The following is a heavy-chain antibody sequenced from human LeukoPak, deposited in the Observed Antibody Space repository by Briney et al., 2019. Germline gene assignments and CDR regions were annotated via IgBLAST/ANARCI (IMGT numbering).Heavy chain of an antibody. CDR2: IKLDGSEQ. Sequence: GGSLRLSCEGFGLTFSNYWMNWVRQAPGKGLEWVANIKLDGSEQNYVDSVKGRFTISRDNAENSLFLQMNNLRADDTAVYYCAREGNLAYWGQGTLVTVSS. J-gene: IGHJ4*02. V-gene: IGHV3-7*01. CDR1: GLTFSNYW. D-gene: IGHD4-23*01. CDR3: AREGNLAY.